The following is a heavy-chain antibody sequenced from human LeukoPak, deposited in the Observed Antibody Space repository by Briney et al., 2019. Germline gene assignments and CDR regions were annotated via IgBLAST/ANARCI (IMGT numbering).Heavy chain of an antibody. CDR2: IYYSGTT. V-gene: IGHV4-39*07. Sequence: SETLSLTCTVSDGSLSSTIYHWGWIRQPPGKGLEWIGNIYYSGTTSYNPSLKSRVTISIDTSKNQFSLRLNSVTAADAAVYYCARKSGALPLLWWGQGTLGTVSS. D-gene: IGHD1-26*01. CDR3: ARKSGALPLLW. CDR1: DGSLSSTIYH. J-gene: IGHJ4*02.